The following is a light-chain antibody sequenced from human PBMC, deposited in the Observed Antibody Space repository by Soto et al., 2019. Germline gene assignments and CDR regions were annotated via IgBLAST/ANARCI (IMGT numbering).Light chain of an antibody. CDR1: QTVGTF. V-gene: IGKV3-11*01. Sequence: EIVLTQSPATLSLSPGERATLSCRASQTVGTFLAWYQQKPGQPPRLVIYDASKRATGIPARFSGTGSGTDFALTISSIEPEDFAVYYCQHRTNWPRTFGQGTKLDIK. CDR3: QHRTNWPRT. J-gene: IGKJ2*01. CDR2: DAS.